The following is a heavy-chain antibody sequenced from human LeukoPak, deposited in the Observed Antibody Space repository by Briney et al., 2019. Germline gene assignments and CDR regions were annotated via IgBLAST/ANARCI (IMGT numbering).Heavy chain of an antibody. CDR3: AKSIGYSGSYNDAFDI. V-gene: IGHV3-9*01. D-gene: IGHD1-26*01. Sequence: GGSLRLSCAASGFTFDDYSMHWVRQSPGKGLEWLSGLGWNGDIIDYADSVKGRFTISRDNSKNTLYLQMNSLRAEDTAVYYCAKSIGYSGSYNDAFDIWGQGTMVTVSS. CDR2: LGWNGDII. CDR1: GFTFDDYS. J-gene: IGHJ3*02.